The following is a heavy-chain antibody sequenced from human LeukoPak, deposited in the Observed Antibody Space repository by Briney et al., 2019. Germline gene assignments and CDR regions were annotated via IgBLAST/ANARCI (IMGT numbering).Heavy chain of an antibody. CDR3: ATLGRYYYDSSGYRLGY. CDR2: ISAYNGNT. V-gene: IGHV1-18*01. D-gene: IGHD3-22*01. Sequence: ASVKVSCKASGYTFTSYGISWVRQAPGQGLEWMGWISAYNGNTNYAQKLQGRVTMTTDTSTSTAYMELRSLRSDDTAVYYCATLGRYYYDSSGYRLGYWGQGTLVTVSS. CDR1: GYTFTSYG. J-gene: IGHJ4*02.